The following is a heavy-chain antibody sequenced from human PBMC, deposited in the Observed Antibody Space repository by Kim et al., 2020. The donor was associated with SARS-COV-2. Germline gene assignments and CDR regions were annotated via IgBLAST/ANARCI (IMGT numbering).Heavy chain of an antibody. V-gene: IGHV3-30*07. CDR3: ARDGFDILTGYYNFFDY. J-gene: IGHJ4*02. Sequence: VKGRFTISRDNSKNPLYLQMNSLRAEDTAVYYCARDGFDILTGYYNFFDYWGQGTLVTVSS. D-gene: IGHD3-9*01.